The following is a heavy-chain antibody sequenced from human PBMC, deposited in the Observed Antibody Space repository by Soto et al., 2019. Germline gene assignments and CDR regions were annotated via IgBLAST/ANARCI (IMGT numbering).Heavy chain of an antibody. D-gene: IGHD2-2*01. CDR2: INHSGST. V-gene: IGHV4-34*01. Sequence: SETLSLTCAVYGGSFSGYYWSWIRQPPGKGLEWIGEINHSGSTNYNPSLKSRVTISVDTSKNQFSLKLSSVTAADTAVYYCARTPLIVVVPAARYYGSAHDAFDIWGQGTMVTVSS. CDR3: ARTPLIVVVPAARYYGSAHDAFDI. J-gene: IGHJ3*02. CDR1: GGSFSGYY.